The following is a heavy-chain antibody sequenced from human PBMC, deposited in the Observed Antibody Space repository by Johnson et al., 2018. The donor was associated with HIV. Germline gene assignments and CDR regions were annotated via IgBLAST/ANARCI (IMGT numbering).Heavy chain of an antibody. Sequence: QVQLVESGGGLVQPGGSLRLSCAASGFTFSSSAMHWVHQAPGKGLEWVSVIYSGGSTYYADSVKGRFTISRDNSKNSLYLQMNSLRAEDTALYYCARERVVQGDPDALDIWGQGTMVTVSS. CDR2: IYSGGST. CDR1: GFTFSSSA. J-gene: IGHJ3*02. V-gene: IGHV3-NL1*01. CDR3: ARERVVQGDPDALDI. D-gene: IGHD3-16*01.